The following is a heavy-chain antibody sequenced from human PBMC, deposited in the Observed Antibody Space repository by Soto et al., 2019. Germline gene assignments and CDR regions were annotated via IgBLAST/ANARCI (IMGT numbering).Heavy chain of an antibody. J-gene: IGHJ6*03. D-gene: IGHD3-16*01. CDR2: IIPILGIA. CDR3: SRRRLHLGETPPYYYYYMDV. V-gene: IGHV1-69*02. CDR1: GGTFSSYT. Sequence: GASVKVSCKASGGTFSSYTISWVRQAPGQGLEWMGRIIPILGIANYAQKFQGRVKITADKSTSTTYMELSSLRSEDTAVYYFSRRRLHLGETPPYYYYYMDVWGKGTTVTVSS.